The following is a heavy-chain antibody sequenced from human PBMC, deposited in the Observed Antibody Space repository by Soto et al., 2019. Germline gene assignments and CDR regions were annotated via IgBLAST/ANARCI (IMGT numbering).Heavy chain of an antibody. CDR1: GGFVDSVNHY. D-gene: IGHD6-6*01. Sequence: PSETLSLTCSVSGGFVDSVNHYWSWIRQSPGKGLEWIGYIYSGENTYYNPSLKSRVKILVDKSRNQFSLRLSSMTAADTAVYFCATSEYSSLSINWFDPWGPGTLVTISS. V-gene: IGHV4-30-4*01. J-gene: IGHJ5*02. CDR2: IYSGENT. CDR3: ATSEYSSLSINWFDP.